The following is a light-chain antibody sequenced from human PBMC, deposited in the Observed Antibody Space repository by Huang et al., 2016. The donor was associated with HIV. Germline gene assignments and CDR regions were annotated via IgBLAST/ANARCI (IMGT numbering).Light chain of an antibody. Sequence: DIMMTQSPDSLAVSLGERATINCKSSQNLFYSSNNKNYLVWYQQKPRQPPKLLLYWASTRESGVPDRFSGSGSGTDFTLTISSLQAEDVAVYYCQQHFNSWTFGQGTKVEIK. V-gene: IGKV4-1*01. J-gene: IGKJ1*01. CDR3: QQHFNSWT. CDR1: QNLFYSSNNKNY. CDR2: WAS.